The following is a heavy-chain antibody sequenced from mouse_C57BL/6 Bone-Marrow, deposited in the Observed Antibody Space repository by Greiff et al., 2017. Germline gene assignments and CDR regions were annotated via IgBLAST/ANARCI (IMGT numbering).Heavy chain of an antibody. CDR3: STLNGLLSWFAY. CDR1: GFNFNDYY. J-gene: IGHJ3*01. V-gene: IGHV14-1*01. Sequence: EVQLQQSGAELVRPGASVKLSCTASGFNFNDYYMHWVKQRPEQGLEWIGRIDPEDGATEYAPKFKGKATMTADPSSNTAYLQLRSLTSEDTAVYYCSTLNGLLSWFAYWGQGTLVTVSA. D-gene: IGHD3-2*02. CDR2: IDPEDGAT.